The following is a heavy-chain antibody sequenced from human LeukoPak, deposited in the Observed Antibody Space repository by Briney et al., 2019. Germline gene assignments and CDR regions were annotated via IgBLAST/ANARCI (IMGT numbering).Heavy chain of an antibody. CDR1: GYTFTGYY. V-gene: IGHV1-2*06. CDR3: ARVGDYWENFDY. J-gene: IGHJ4*02. D-gene: IGHD4-17*01. Sequence: ASVKVPCKASGYTFTGYYMHWVRQAPGQGLEWMGRINPNSGGTNYAQKFQGRVTMTRDTSISTAYMELSRLRSDDTAVYYCARVGDYWENFDYWGQGTLVTVSS. CDR2: INPNSGGT.